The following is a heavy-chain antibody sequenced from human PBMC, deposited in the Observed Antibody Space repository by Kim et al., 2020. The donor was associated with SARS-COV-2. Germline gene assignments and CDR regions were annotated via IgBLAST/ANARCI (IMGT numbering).Heavy chain of an antibody. D-gene: IGHD4-17*01. CDR2: IIPIFGTA. J-gene: IGHJ4*02. CDR3: ARATLRDYGDYGYYFDY. V-gene: IGHV1-69*13. Sequence: SVKVSCKASGGTFSSYAISWVRQAPGQGLEWMGGIIPIFGTANYAQKFQGRVTITADESTSTAYMELSSLRSEDTAVYYCARATLRDYGDYGYYFDYWGQGTLVTVSS. CDR1: GGTFSSYA.